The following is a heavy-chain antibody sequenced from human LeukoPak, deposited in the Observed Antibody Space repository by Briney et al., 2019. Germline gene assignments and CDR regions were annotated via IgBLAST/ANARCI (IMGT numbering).Heavy chain of an antibody. CDR1: GFTFSSYW. D-gene: IGHD3-22*01. Sequence: PGGSLRLSCAASGFTFSSYWMSWVRQAPGKGLEWVANIKQDGSEKYYVDSVKGRFTISRDNAKNSLYLQMNSLRAEDTAVYYCARGSRITMIVVVIYWGQGTLVTVSS. CDR3: ARGSRITMIVVVIY. CDR2: IKQDGSEK. J-gene: IGHJ4*02. V-gene: IGHV3-7*01.